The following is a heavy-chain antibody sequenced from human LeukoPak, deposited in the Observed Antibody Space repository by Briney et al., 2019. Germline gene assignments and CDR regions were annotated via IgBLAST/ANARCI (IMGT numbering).Heavy chain of an antibody. D-gene: IGHD3-22*01. CDR1: GFSFSTYA. J-gene: IGHJ4*02. Sequence: AGGSLRLSCAASGFSFSTYAMSWVRQAPGKGLEWVSSISGSGGSTYYADSVKGRFTISRDNSKNTLYLQMNSLRAEDTAVYYCAKSSYYDSSGFYREYYFDYWGRGTLVTVSS. V-gene: IGHV3-23*01. CDR2: ISGSGGST. CDR3: AKSSYYDSSGFYREYYFDY.